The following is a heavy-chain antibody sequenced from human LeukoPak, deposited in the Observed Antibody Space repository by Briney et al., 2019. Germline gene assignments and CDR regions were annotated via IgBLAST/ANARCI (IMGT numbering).Heavy chain of an antibody. CDR3: ARHSTYYYGSGSYFPYFQH. D-gene: IGHD3-10*01. CDR1: GGSISSSSYY. Sequence: SETLSLTCTVSGGSISSSSYYWGWIRQPPGKGLEWIGSIYYSGSTYYNPSLKSRVTISVDTSKNQFSLKLSSVTAADTAVYYCARHSTYYYGSGSYFPYFQHWGQGTLVTVSS. J-gene: IGHJ1*01. V-gene: IGHV4-39*01. CDR2: IYYSGST.